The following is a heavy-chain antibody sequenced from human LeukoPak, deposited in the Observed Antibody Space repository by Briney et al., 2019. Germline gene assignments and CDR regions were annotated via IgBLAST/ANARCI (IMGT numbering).Heavy chain of an antibody. J-gene: IGHJ4*02. Sequence: SQTLSLTCTVSGGSISSRFYYWRWVRQHPGKGLEWMGYIYYTGSTYYNPSLKSRLTISVDTSKNQFSLQLNSVTAADTAVYFCARLVAAYTGLDYWGQGTLVTVSS. CDR3: ARLVAAYTGLDY. CDR1: GGSISSRFYY. D-gene: IGHD2-15*01. CDR2: IYYTGST. V-gene: IGHV4-31*03.